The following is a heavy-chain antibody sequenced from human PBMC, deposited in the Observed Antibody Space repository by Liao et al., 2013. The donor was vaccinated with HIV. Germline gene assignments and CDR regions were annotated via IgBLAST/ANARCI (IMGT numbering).Heavy chain of an antibody. CDR3: ARERGTAYDAFDI. CDR1: GGSISSGAYS. CDR2: IYHSGST. V-gene: IGHV4-30-2*01. J-gene: IGHJ3*02. Sequence: QLQLQESGSGLVKPSQTLSLTCAVSGGSISSGAYSWSWIRQPPGKGLEWIGYIYHSGSTYYNPSLKSRVTISVNRSKNQFSLKLSSVTAADTAVYYCARERGTAYDAFDIWGQGTMVTVSS. D-gene: IGHD3-16*01.